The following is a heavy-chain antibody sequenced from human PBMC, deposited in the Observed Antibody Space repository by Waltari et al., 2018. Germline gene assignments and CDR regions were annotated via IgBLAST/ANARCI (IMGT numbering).Heavy chain of an antibody. CDR3: ARDGPYYYDSIGYFDY. Sequence: GYYWSWIRQPPGKGLEWIGYIYYSGSTNYNPSLKSRVTISVDTSKNQFSLKLSSVTAADTAVYYCARDGPYYYDSIGYFDYWGQGTLVTVSS. J-gene: IGHJ4*02. V-gene: IGHV4-61*08. CDR1: GYY. D-gene: IGHD3-22*01. CDR2: IYYSGST.